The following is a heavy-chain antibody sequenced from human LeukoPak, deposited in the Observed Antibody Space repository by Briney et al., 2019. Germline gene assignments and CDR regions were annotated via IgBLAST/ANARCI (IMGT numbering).Heavy chain of an antibody. V-gene: IGHV3-23*01. CDR2: ISGSGGTA. CDR3: ARVPGADSSHFDY. J-gene: IGHJ4*02. CDR1: GFTFSIYA. D-gene: IGHD6-13*01. Sequence: PGGSLRLSCAASGFTFSIYAMSWVRQAPGKGLEWVSAISGSGGTAYYADSVKGRFTISRDNSKNTLYLQMNSLRAEDTAVYYCARVPGADSSHFDYWGQGTLVTVSS.